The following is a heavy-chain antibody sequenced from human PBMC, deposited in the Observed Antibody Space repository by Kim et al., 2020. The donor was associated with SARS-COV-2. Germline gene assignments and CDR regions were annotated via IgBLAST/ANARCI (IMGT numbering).Heavy chain of an antibody. CDR1: GFTFSSYA. J-gene: IGHJ4*02. Sequence: GGSLRLSCAASGFTFSSYAMSWVRQAPGKGLEWVSAISGSGVSTYYADSVKGRFTISRDNSKNTLYLQMNSLRAEDTAVYYCAKGLSGSYYLGDYWGQGTLVTVSS. CDR3: AKGLSGSYYLGDY. CDR2: ISGSGVST. V-gene: IGHV3-23*01. D-gene: IGHD1-26*01.